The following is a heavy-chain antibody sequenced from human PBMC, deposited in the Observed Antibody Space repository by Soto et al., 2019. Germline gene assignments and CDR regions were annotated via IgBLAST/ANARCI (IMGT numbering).Heavy chain of an antibody. Sequence: GGSLRLSCAASGFTFSSYSMNWVRQAPGKGLEWVSYISSSSSTIYYADSVKGRFTISRDNAKNLLYLQMSSLRAEDTAVYYCARHPERIAQIGWFDPWGQGTLVTVSS. D-gene: IGHD6-13*01. CDR1: GFTFSSYS. J-gene: IGHJ5*02. CDR3: ARHPERIAQIGWFDP. V-gene: IGHV3-48*01. CDR2: ISSSSSTI.